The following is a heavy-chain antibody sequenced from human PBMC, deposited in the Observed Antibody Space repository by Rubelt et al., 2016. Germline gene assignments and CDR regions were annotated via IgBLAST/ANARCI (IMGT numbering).Heavy chain of an antibody. Sequence: QVQLQQWGAGLLKPSETLSLTCAVYGGSFSGYYWSWIRQPPGKGLEWIGEINHSGSTNYNPSLKSRFTYSVYTSKNQVSLKLSSVTAADTAVYYCARGRRAWGIAVAGTQYFQHWGQGTLVTVSS. CDR1: GGSFSGYY. V-gene: IGHV4-34*01. CDR2: INHSGST. D-gene: IGHD6-19*01. J-gene: IGHJ1*01. CDR3: ARGRRAWGIAVAGTQYFQH.